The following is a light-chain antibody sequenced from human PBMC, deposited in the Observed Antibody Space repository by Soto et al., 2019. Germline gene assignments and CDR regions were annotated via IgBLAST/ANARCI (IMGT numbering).Light chain of an antibody. J-gene: IGKJ4*01. CDR2: AAS. Sequence: DIQMTQSPSSLSASVGDRVTITCRASQSISSYLNWYQQKPGKAPKLLIYAASSLQSGVPSRFSGSVSGTDFALTISSLQPEDVATYYCQQSYSTPPAFGGGTKVEIK. CDR1: QSISSY. CDR3: QQSYSTPPA. V-gene: IGKV1-39*01.